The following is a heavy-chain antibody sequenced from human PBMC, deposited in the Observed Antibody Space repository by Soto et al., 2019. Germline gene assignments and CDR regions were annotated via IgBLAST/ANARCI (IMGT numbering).Heavy chain of an antibody. CDR2: IYSGGST. CDR1: GFSFSRHS. D-gene: IGHD1-26*01. J-gene: IGHJ4*02. Sequence: GGSLRLSCAASGFSFSRHSMNWVRQAPGKGLEWVSVIYSGGSTYYADSVKGRFTISRDNSKNTLYLQMNSLRAEDTAVYYCARDPGRSYGPDWGQGTLVTVSS. V-gene: IGHV3-66*01. CDR3: ARDPGRSYGPD.